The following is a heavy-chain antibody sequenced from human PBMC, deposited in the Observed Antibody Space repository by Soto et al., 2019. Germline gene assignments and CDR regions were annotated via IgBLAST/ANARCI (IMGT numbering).Heavy chain of an antibody. CDR2: INAGNGNT. CDR1: GYTFTRYA. Sequence: QVQLVQSGAEVKKPGASVKVSCKASGYTFTRYAMHWVRQAPGQRLEWMGWINAGNGNTKYSQKFQGRVTITRDTSARTAYMELSSRRSEDTAVYYCARGGGVGFGDYTTGGMDVWGQGTTVTVSS. J-gene: IGHJ6*02. D-gene: IGHD2-8*02. CDR3: ARGGGVGFGDYTTGGMDV. V-gene: IGHV1-3*01.